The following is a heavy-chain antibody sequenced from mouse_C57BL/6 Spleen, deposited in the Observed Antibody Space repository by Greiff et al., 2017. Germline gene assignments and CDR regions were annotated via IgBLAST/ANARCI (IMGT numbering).Heavy chain of an antibody. CDR2: IDPSDSYT. J-gene: IGHJ4*01. Sequence: QVQLQQPGAELVMPGASVKLSCKASGYTFTSYWMHWVKQRPGQGLEWIGEIDPSDSYTNYNQKFKGKSTLTVDKSSSTAYMQLSSLTSEDSAVYYCARRNYDGSPYAMDYWGQGTSVTVSS. V-gene: IGHV1-69*01. CDR1: GYTFTSYW. CDR3: ARRNYDGSPYAMDY. D-gene: IGHD1-1*01.